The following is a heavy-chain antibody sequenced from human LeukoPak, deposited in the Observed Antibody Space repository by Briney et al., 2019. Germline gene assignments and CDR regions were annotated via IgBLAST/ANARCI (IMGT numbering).Heavy chain of an antibody. J-gene: IGHJ4*02. Sequence: SETLSLTCAVYGGSFSGYYWSWIRQPPGKGLEWIGEINHSGSTDYNPSLKSRVTISVDTSKNQFSLKLSSVTAADTAVYYCARGATTFNYWGQGTLVTVSS. D-gene: IGHD1-26*01. CDR1: GGSFSGYY. CDR2: INHSGST. V-gene: IGHV4-34*01. CDR3: ARGATTFNY.